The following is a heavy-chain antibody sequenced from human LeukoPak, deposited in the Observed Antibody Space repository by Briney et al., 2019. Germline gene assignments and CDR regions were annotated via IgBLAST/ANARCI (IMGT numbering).Heavy chain of an antibody. Sequence: PSETLSLTCAVYGGSFSGYYWSWIRQPPGKGLEWIGEINHSGSTNYNPSLKSRVTISVDTSKNQFSLKLSSVTAADTAVYYCARGDYDSSGYYYDGYAFDIWGQGTMVTVSS. CDR2: INHSGST. V-gene: IGHV4-34*01. D-gene: IGHD3-22*01. CDR3: ARGDYDSSGYYYDGYAFDI. CDR1: GGSFSGYY. J-gene: IGHJ3*02.